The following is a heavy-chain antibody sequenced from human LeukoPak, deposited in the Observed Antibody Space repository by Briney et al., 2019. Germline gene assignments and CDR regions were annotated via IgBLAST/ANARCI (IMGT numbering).Heavy chain of an antibody. CDR3: ARPLKDGYNFKGAFYI. D-gene: IGHD5-24*01. V-gene: IGHV1-69*13. CDR2: IIPIFCTE. Sequence: SVKVSCKASGGIFRSYAHRGVRQAPRQGFEGMGGIIPIFCTENYAQKFQGRVTITADESRSTAYMELSSRRSEDTAVYYGARPLKDGYNFKGAFYIWGQGTMVTVSS. J-gene: IGHJ3*02. CDR1: GGIFRSYA.